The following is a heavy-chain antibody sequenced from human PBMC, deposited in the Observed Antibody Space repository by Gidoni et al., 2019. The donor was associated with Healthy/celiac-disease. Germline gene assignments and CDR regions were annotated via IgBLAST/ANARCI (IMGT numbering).Heavy chain of an antibody. J-gene: IGHJ2*01. CDR2: ISSSSSYI. D-gene: IGHD3-10*01. CDR1: GFPFRRHS. CDR3: ARDSNYYGSGSYQPRSVWYFDL. V-gene: IGHV3-21*01. Sequence: EVQLVESGGGLFKPGGSLRLSCAASGFPFRRHSLTWVRQAPGTGLEWVSSISSSSSYIYYADSVKGRFTISRDNAKKSLYLQMNSLRAEDTAVYYCARDSNYYGSGSYQPRSVWYFDLWGRGTLVTVSS.